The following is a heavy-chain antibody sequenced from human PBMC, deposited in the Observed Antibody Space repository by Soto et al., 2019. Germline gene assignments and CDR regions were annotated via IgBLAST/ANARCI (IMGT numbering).Heavy chain of an antibody. Sequence: QVQLQESGPGLVKPSETLSLTCTVSGGSISNYYWSWIRQPPGKGLEWIGYIYYSGSTNYNPSLRSRVTISVDTSKNQFSLSLSSVTAADTAMYYCARHYLGTVTRTIFSAFDIWGQGTMVTVSS. J-gene: IGHJ3*02. CDR1: GGSISNYY. CDR3: ARHYLGTVTRTIFSAFDI. CDR2: IYYSGST. D-gene: IGHD4-17*01. V-gene: IGHV4-59*08.